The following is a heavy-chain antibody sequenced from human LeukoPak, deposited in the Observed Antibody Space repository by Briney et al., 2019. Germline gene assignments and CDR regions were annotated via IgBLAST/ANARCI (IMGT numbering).Heavy chain of an antibody. CDR1: GFTFSNAW. J-gene: IGHJ4*02. CDR2: ISSTSSYI. D-gene: IGHD3-9*01. V-gene: IGHV3-21*01. CDR3: ARGVVDFDWLWESDY. Sequence: GGSLRLSCAASGFTFSNAWMSWVRQAPGKGLEWVSSISSTSSYIYYADSVKGRFTISRDNAKNSLYLQMNSLRAEDTAVYYCARGVVDFDWLWESDYWGQGTLVTVSS.